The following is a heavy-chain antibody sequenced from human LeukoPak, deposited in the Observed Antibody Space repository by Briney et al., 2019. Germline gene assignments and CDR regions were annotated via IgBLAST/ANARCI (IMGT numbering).Heavy chain of an antibody. V-gene: IGHV3-23*01. CDR2: ISGSGGST. J-gene: IGHJ4*02. CDR3: AKVHGIVGAAGSGYFDY. CDR1: GFTFSSYA. Sequence: GGSLRLSCAASGFTFSSYAMSWVRQAPGKGLEWVSAISGSGGSTYYADSVKGRFTISRDNSKNTLYLQMNSLRAEDTAVYYCAKVHGIVGAAGSGYFDYWGQGTLVTVSS. D-gene: IGHD1-26*01.